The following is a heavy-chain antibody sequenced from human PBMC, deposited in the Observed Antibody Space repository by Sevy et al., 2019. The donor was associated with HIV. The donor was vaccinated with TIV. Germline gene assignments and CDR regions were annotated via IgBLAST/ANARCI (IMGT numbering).Heavy chain of an antibody. CDR2: ANHSGRT. CDR1: GGSFNNHY. J-gene: IGHJ4*02. V-gene: IGHV4-34*10. CDR3: ATFATDFGPRFDH. D-gene: IGHD3-3*01. Sequence: SETLSLKCGVSGGSFNNHYWSWIRQSPGKGLEWLGYANHSGRTDYNPSLKSRLTISVDTSKNQFSLKLGSVTAADTAVYYCATFATDFGPRFDHWGQGTLVTVSS.